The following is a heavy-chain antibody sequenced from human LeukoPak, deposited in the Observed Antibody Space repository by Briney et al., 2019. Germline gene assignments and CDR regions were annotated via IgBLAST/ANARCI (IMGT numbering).Heavy chain of an antibody. CDR1: RFTFSTYW. CDR2: INSDGSST. D-gene: IGHD5-18*01. V-gene: IGHV3-74*01. CDR3: ARGTWIQRPNYYYYYYMDV. Sequence: PGGSLRLSCAASRFTFSTYWMHWVRQAPGKGLVWVSRINSDGSSTGYADSVKGRFTISRDNAKNTLYLQMNSLRAEDTALYYCARGTWIQRPNYYYYYYMDVWGKGTTVTISS. J-gene: IGHJ6*03.